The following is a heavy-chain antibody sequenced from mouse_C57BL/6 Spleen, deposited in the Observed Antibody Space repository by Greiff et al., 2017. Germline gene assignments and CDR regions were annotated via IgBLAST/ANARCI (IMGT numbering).Heavy chain of an antibody. Sequence: VQLQQSGAELVRPGASVTLSCKASGYTFTDYEMHWVKQPPVHGLEWIGAIDPETGGTAYNQKFKGKAILTADKSSSTAYMELRSLTSEDSAVYYCTRAGSSFYAMDYWGQGTSVTVSS. CDR1: GYTFTDYE. CDR3: TRAGSSFYAMDY. V-gene: IGHV1-15*01. J-gene: IGHJ4*01. CDR2: IDPETGGT. D-gene: IGHD1-1*01.